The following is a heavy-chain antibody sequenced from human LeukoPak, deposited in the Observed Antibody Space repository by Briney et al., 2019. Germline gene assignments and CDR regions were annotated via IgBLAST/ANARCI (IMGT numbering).Heavy chain of an antibody. CDR1: GGTFSSYA. D-gene: IGHD6-19*01. CDR2: IIPILGIA. J-gene: IGHJ5*02. V-gene: IGHV1-69*04. CDR3: ARDEGSGWYSETNWFDP. Sequence: SVKVSCKASGGTFSSYAISWVRQAPGQGLEWMGRIIPILGIANYAQKFQGRVTITADKSTSTAYMELSSLRSEDTAVYYCARDEGSGWYSETNWFDPWGQGTLVTVSS.